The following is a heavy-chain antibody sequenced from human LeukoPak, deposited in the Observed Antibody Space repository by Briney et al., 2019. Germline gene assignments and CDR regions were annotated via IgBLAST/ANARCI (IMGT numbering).Heavy chain of an antibody. D-gene: IGHD5-12*01. Sequence: GGSLRLSCVGSRFTISKYWMHWVRQAPGTGLVWVSRIHPHGSITTYADSVKGRFTISRDNAENTLYLQMNSLRAEDTGVYYCAPQQAYSPYNWFDPWGQGTLVTVSS. CDR3: APQQAYSPYNWFDP. CDR1: RFTISKYW. J-gene: IGHJ5*02. CDR2: IHPHGSIT. V-gene: IGHV3-74*03.